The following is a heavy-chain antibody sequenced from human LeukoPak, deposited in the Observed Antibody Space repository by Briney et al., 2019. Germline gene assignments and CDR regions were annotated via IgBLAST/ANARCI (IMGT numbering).Heavy chain of an antibody. CDR3: AKVSGGGLYYDGMDV. J-gene: IGHJ6*02. D-gene: IGHD1-14*01. CDR2: ISGSGGTT. Sequence: GGSLRLSCAASGSTFNNYAMDWVRQAPGKGLEWVSVISGSGGTTYYADSVKGRFTISRDSSKNTLYLQMNSLRAEDTAVYYCAKVSGGGLYYDGMDVWGQGTTVTVSS. V-gene: IGHV3-23*01. CDR1: GSTFNNYA.